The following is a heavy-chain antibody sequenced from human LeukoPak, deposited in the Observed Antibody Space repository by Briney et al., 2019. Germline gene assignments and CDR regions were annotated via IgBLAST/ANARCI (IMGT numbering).Heavy chain of an antibody. D-gene: IGHD4-17*01. CDR3: AREVRYGDCDY. J-gene: IGHJ4*02. CDR1: GYSFTGYY. V-gene: IGHV1-2*06. CDR2: INPNSGGT. Sequence: ASVKVSCKASGYSFTGYYMHWVRQAPGQGLEWMGRINPNSGGTNYARKFKGRVTMTRDTSISTAYMELSRLRSDDTAVYYCAREVRYGDCDYWGQGTLVTVSS.